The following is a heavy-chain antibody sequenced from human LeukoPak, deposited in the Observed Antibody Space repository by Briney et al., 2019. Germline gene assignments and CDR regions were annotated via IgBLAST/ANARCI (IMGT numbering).Heavy chain of an antibody. D-gene: IGHD3-3*01. CDR3: ARGREWLLRLDAFDI. Sequence: ASVKVSCKASGYTFTSYGISWVRQAPGQGLEWMGWISAYNGNTNYAQKLQGRVTMTTDASTSTAYMELRSLRSDDTAVYYCARGREWLLRLDAFDIWGQGTMVTISS. CDR2: ISAYNGNT. V-gene: IGHV1-18*01. J-gene: IGHJ3*02. CDR1: GYTFTSYG.